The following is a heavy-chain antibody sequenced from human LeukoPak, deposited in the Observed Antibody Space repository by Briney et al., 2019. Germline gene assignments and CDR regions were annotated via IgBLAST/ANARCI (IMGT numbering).Heavy chain of an antibody. CDR2: ISYDGSTK. J-gene: IGHJ4*02. CDR1: GVTFSSYA. V-gene: IGHV3-30*04. Sequence: GRSLRLSCAASGVTFSSYAMHWVRQAPGKGLEWVAVISYDGSTKYYADSVKGRFTISRDNSKTTLYLQMNSLRVEATALYYCAKNVKIRFFDWFPNDSISSFDYWGQGTLVTVSS. D-gene: IGHD3-9*01. CDR3: AKNVKIRFFDWFPNDSISSFDY.